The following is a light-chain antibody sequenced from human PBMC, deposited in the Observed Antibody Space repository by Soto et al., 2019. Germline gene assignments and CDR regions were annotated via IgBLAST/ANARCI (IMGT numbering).Light chain of an antibody. CDR2: GAS. J-gene: IGKJ2*01. V-gene: IGKV3-20*01. Sequence: EIVLTHSPGTLSLSPGETATLSCRASQRASNSYLVWYQKKPGQAPGLLIYGASSRAAGIPDRFSGSGSWTEFTLTISRLEPDDFAVYFCQRYGGSPPFTFGQRTKVEI. CDR1: QRASNSY. CDR3: QRYGGSPPFT.